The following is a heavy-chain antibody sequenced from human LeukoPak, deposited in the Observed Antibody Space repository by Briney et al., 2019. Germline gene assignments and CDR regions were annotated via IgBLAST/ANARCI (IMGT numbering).Heavy chain of an antibody. D-gene: IGHD6-13*01. Sequence: SETLSLTCTVSGGSISSSSYYWGWIRQPPGKGLEWIGGIYYSGSTYYNPSLKSRVTISVDTSKNQFSLKLSSVTAADTAVYYCARAPSSSWYRDGAFDIWGQGTMVTVSS. CDR2: IYYSGST. CDR3: ARAPSSSWYRDGAFDI. V-gene: IGHV4-39*07. CDR1: GGSISSSSYY. J-gene: IGHJ3*02.